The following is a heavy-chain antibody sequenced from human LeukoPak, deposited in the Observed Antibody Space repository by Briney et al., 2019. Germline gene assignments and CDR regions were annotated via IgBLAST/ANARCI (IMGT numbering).Heavy chain of an antibody. D-gene: IGHD2-2*01. Sequence: HPGGSLRLSCAASGFTFDDYAMHWVRLAPGKGLEWVSGISWNSGSIGYADSVKGRFTISRDNAKNSLYLQMNSLRAEDTALYYCAKSVIRVPAATYFDYWGQGTLVTVSS. J-gene: IGHJ4*02. CDR3: AKSVIRVPAATYFDY. V-gene: IGHV3-9*01. CDR2: ISWNSGSI. CDR1: GFTFDDYA.